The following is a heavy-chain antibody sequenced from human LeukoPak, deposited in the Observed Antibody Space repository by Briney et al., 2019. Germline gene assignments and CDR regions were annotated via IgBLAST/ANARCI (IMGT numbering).Heavy chain of an antibody. CDR3: ARARRCGGDCYGTFDY. J-gene: IGHJ4*02. Sequence: SETLSLTCTVSGDSISSGGYYWSWIRQHPGKGLEWIGYIYYSGSTYYNPSLKSRVTISVDTSKNQFSVKPSSVTAADTAVYYCARARRCGGDCYGTFDYWGQGTLVTVSS. V-gene: IGHV4-31*03. CDR1: GDSISSGGYY. CDR2: IYYSGST. D-gene: IGHD2-21*02.